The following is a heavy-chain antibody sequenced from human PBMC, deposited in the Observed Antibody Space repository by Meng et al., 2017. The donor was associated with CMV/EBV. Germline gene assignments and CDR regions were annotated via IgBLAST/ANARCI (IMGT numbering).Heavy chain of an antibody. V-gene: IGHV3-7*01. J-gene: IGHJ6*02. CDR3: ARDTLSTVTTVPHYGMDV. CDR2: IKVDGSDK. D-gene: IGHD4-11*01. Sequence: GESLKISCAASGFTFSIYWMTWVRQAPGKGLEWVANIKVDGSDKYYVDSVKGRFTISRDNAKNSVYLQMNSLRAEDTAVYYCARDTLSTVTTVPHYGMDVWGQGTTVTVSS. CDR1: GFTFSIYW.